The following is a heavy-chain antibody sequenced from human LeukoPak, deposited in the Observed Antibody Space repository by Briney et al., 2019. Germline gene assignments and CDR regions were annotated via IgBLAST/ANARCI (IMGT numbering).Heavy chain of an antibody. D-gene: IGHD6-19*01. CDR3: ARGRDARRKVGVPGTPLTNFDY. CDR1: GYTFTGYY. CDR2: INPNSGGT. J-gene: IGHJ4*02. V-gene: IGHV1-2*02. Sequence: ASVKVSCKASGYTFTGYYMHWVRQAPGQGLEWMGWINPNSGGTNYAQKFQGRVTMTRDTSISTAYMELRSLGSDDTAVYYCARGRDARRKVGVPGTPLTNFDYWGQGTLVTVSS.